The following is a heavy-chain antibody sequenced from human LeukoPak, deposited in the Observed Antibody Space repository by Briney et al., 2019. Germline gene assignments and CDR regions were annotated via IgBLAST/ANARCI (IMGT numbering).Heavy chain of an antibody. Sequence: GGSLRLSCAASGFTFSSYGMHWVRQAPGKGLEWVACIRYDGSNKYYADSVKGRFTISRDNSKNTLYLQMNSLRAEDTAVYYCAKEEETYYYDSSGSLWGQGTLVPVSS. V-gene: IGHV3-30*02. CDR2: IRYDGSNK. D-gene: IGHD3-22*01. CDR1: GFTFSSYG. J-gene: IGHJ4*02. CDR3: AKEEETYYYDSSGSL.